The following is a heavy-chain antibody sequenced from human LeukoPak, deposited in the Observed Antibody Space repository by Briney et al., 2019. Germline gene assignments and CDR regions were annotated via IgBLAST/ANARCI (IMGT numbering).Heavy chain of an antibody. Sequence: GASVKVSCKASGYTFTGYYLHWVRQAPGQGLEWMGWINPNSAGTNYAQKFQGRVTMTRDTSISTAYMELSRLRSDDTAVYYCARVVAAAGTYYFDYWGQGTLVTVSS. CDR3: ARVVAAAGTYYFDY. J-gene: IGHJ4*02. V-gene: IGHV1-2*02. CDR2: INPNSAGT. CDR1: GYTFTGYY. D-gene: IGHD6-13*01.